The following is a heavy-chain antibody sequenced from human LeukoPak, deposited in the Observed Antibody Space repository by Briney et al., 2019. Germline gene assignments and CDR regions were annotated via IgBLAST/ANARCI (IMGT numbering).Heavy chain of an antibody. D-gene: IGHD1-14*01. V-gene: IGHV4-38-2*02. CDR3: ARERGTGYYYYYGMDV. Sequence: SETLSLTCAVSGYSISSGYYWGWIRQPPGKGLEWIGSIYHCGSTYYNPSLKSRVTISVDTSKNQFSLKLSSVTAADTAVYYCARERGTGYYYYYGMDVWGKGTTVTVSS. CDR1: GYSISSGYY. J-gene: IGHJ6*04. CDR2: IYHCGST.